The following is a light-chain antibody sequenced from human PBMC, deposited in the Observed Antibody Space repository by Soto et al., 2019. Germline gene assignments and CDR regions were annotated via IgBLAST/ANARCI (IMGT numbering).Light chain of an antibody. J-gene: IGKJ4*01. Sequence: DIQMTQSPSSLSESVGDRVTITCQASQAIGNYLTWYQQKPGKAPKLLIYEASNLETGVPSRFSGSGSGTDFTFTINSLQPEDIATYYCQQYDDLPFTFGGGTKVEIK. CDR2: EAS. CDR3: QQYDDLPFT. CDR1: QAIGNY. V-gene: IGKV1-33*01.